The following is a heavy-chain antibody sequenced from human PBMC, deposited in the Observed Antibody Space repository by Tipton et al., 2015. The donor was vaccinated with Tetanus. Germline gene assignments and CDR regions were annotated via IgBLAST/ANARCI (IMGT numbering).Heavy chain of an antibody. Sequence: SLRLSCVASGFKFDDYAMHWVRQVPGKGLEWVAGIGWNSFHKDYVDAVKGRFTISRDNSKNTLYLQMNSLRVEDTAIYYCARAPRYCGGDCYHFDYWGQGTLVTVSS. D-gene: IGHD2-21*02. CDR1: GFKFDDYA. J-gene: IGHJ4*02. CDR3: ARAPRYCGGDCYHFDY. CDR2: IGWNSFHK. V-gene: IGHV3-9*01.